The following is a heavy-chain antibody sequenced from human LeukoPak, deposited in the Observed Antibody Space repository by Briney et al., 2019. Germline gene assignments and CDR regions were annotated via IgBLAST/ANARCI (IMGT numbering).Heavy chain of an antibody. CDR3: ARETTLIGGVLNPIDY. D-gene: IGHD3-16*01. Sequence: SQTLSLTCAISGDSVSSSSAAWNCIRQSPSRGLEWLGRTFYRSKWYNDYAVSVRSRISFNPEMSKNQLTLQLNSVTPEDTALYFCARETTLIGGVLNPIDYWGQGTLVTVSS. CDR2: TFYRSKWYN. J-gene: IGHJ4*02. V-gene: IGHV6-1*01. CDR1: GDSVSSSSAA.